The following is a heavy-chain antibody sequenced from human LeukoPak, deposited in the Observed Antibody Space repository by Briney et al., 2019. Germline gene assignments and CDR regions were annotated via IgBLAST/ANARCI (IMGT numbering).Heavy chain of an antibody. CDR2: IYYDGSNQ. J-gene: IGHJ3*02. CDR1: GLRFRNYG. D-gene: IGHD1-26*01. CDR3: ARPGLGGTYYHDAFDI. Sequence: RSGGSLRLSCVVSGLRFRNYGMHWVRQAPGKGLEWVAVIYYDGSNQYYVDSVKGRFTVSRDNAKNTLYLQMDSLRAEDTAVYYCARPGLGGTYYHDAFDIWGQGTMVSVSS. V-gene: IGHV3-33*01.